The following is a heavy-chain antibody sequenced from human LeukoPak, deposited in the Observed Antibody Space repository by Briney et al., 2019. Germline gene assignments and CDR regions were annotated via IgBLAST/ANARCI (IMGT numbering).Heavy chain of an antibody. V-gene: IGHV4-59*01. CDR1: GGSISSYY. Sequence: SGTLSLTCTVSGGSISSYYWSWIRQPPGKGLEWIGYIYYSGSTNYNPSLKSRVTISVDTSKNQFSLRLSSVTAADTAVYYCARSSGWYDYYYYYMDVWGKGTTVTVSS. CDR2: IYYSGST. CDR3: ARSSGWYDYYYYYMDV. J-gene: IGHJ6*03. D-gene: IGHD6-19*01.